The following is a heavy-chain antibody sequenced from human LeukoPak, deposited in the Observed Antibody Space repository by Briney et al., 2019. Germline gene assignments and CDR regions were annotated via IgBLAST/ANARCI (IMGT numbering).Heavy chain of an antibody. D-gene: IGHD2-2*01. CDR1: GGSISSYY. Sequence: SETLSLTCIVSGGSISSYYWNWIRQPPGKGLEWIGNIYSSGTTNYNPSHKSRVTISMDTSKNQFSLKLSSVTAADTAVYYCARCSRTGIVDYWGQGTLVTVSS. V-gene: IGHV4-59*13. CDR2: IYSSGTT. J-gene: IGHJ4*02. CDR3: ARCSRTGIVDY.